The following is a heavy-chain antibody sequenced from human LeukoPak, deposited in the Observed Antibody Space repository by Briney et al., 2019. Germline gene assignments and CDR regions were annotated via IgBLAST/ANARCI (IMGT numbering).Heavy chain of an antibody. V-gene: IGHV3-53*01. CDR2: IYSGGGT. CDR3: ARARSAAAGSLYYYYMDV. J-gene: IGHJ6*03. Sequence: PGGSLRLSCAASGFTVSSNYMTWVRQAPGKGLEWVSVIYSGGGTYYADSVKGRFTISRDNFKNTLYLQMNSLRAEDTAVYYCARARSAAAGSLYYYYMDVWGKGTTVTISS. D-gene: IGHD6-13*01. CDR1: GFTVSSNY.